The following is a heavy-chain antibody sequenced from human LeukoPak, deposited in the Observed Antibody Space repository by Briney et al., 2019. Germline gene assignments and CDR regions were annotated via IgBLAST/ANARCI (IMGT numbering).Heavy chain of an antibody. CDR2: INHSGST. V-gene: IGHV4-34*01. Sequence: SETLSLTCAVYGGSFSGYYWSWIRQPPGKGLEWIGEINHSGSTNYNPSLKSRVTISVDTSKNQFSLKLSSVTAADTAVYYCARGGDTVGVPAAIWGQGTLVTVSS. CDR3: ARGGDTVGVPAAI. J-gene: IGHJ4*02. D-gene: IGHD2-2*01. CDR1: GGSFSGYY.